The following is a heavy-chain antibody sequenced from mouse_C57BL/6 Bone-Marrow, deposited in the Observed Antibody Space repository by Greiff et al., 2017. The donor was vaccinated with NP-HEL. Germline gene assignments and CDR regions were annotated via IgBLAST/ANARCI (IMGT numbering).Heavy chain of an antibody. Sequence: QVQLQQSGPGLVQPSQSLSITCTVSGFSLTSYGVHWVRQSPGKGLEWLGVIWPGGSTAYNEAFMSRLGITKDNSKSQVVFKMNSRQADDTAIYYCAQKGDWYFDVWGTGTTVTVSS. CDR1: GFSLTSYG. CDR3: AQKGDWYFDV. J-gene: IGHJ1*03. V-gene: IGHV2-5*01. CDR2: IWPGGST.